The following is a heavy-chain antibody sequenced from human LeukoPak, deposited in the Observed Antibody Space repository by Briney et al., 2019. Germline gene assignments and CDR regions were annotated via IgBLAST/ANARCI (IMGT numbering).Heavy chain of an antibody. CDR2: IKSKTDGGTT. Sequence: GGSLRLSCAASGFTFSTYWMSWVRQAPGKGLEWVGRIKSKTDGGTTDYAAPVKGRFTISRDDSKNTLYLQMNSLKTEDTAVYYCTTDGSKITFGGVIVFDYWGQGTLVTVSS. V-gene: IGHV3-15*01. CDR1: GFTFSTYW. D-gene: IGHD3-16*02. J-gene: IGHJ4*02. CDR3: TTDGSKITFGGVIVFDY.